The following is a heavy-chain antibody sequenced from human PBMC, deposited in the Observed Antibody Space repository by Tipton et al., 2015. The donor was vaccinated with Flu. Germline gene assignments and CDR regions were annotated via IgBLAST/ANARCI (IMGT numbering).Heavy chain of an antibody. J-gene: IGHJ6*02. Sequence: TLSLTCTVSGASISSAAYYWSWIRQPAGKGLEWIGRIYTSGSTNYNPSLKSRVSISLDTSKKQFSLKLTSVTAADTAVYYCARDSAAHYGMDVWGQGTTVTVSS. CDR1: GASISSAAYY. V-gene: IGHV4-61*02. D-gene: IGHD6-13*01. CDR2: IYTSGST. CDR3: ARDSAAHYGMDV.